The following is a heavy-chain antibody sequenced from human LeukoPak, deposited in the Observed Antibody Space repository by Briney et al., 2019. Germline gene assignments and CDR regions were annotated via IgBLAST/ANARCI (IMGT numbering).Heavy chain of an antibody. V-gene: IGHV3-53*01. CDR2: IYSGGST. CDR1: GFTVSSNY. J-gene: IGHJ4*02. Sequence: GGSLRLSCAASGFTVSSNYMSWVRQAPGKGLEWVSVIYSGGSTYYADSVKGRFTISRDNSKNTLYLQMNSLRTEDTAVYYCAKGRWDVPSSIDYWGQGTRVTVSS. CDR3: AKGRWDVPSSIDY. D-gene: IGHD1-26*01.